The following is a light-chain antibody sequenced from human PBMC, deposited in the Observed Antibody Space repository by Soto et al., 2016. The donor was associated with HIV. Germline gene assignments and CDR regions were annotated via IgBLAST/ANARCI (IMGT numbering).Light chain of an antibody. V-gene: IGLV3-1*01. J-gene: IGLJ2*01. CDR3: YSTTDNMGI. CDR2: QHT. Sequence: SYELTQPPSVSVSPGQTASITCSGDKLGDKYASWYQQKPGQSPVLVIYQHTKRPSGIPERFSGSNSGNTATLTISGAQVEDEADYYCYSTTDNMGIFGGGTKLTVL. CDR1: KLGDKY.